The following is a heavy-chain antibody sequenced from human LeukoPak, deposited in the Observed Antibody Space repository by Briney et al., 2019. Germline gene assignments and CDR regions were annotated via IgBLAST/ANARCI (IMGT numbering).Heavy chain of an antibody. V-gene: IGHV4-59*01. CDR2: IYYSGST. CDR1: GGSISSYY. CDR3: ARESGSYAWFDP. J-gene: IGHJ5*02. Sequence: PSETLSLTCTVSGGSISSYYWSWIRQPPGKGLEWIGYIYYSGSTNYSPSLKSRVTISVDTSKNQFSLKLSSVTAADTAVYYCARESGSYAWFDPWGQGTLVTVSS. D-gene: IGHD1-26*01.